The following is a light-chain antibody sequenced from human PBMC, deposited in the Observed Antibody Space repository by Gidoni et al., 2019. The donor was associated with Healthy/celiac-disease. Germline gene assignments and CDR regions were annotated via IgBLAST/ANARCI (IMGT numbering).Light chain of an antibody. CDR1: QGISSY. Sequence: DIQLTQSPSFLSASVGDRVTITCRASQGISSYLAWYQQKPEKAPKLLIYAASTLQSGVPSRFSGRGSGTEFTLTISSLQPEDFATYYCQQLNSYPRMYTFGQGTKLEIK. V-gene: IGKV1-9*01. J-gene: IGKJ2*01. CDR2: AAS. CDR3: QQLNSYPRMYT.